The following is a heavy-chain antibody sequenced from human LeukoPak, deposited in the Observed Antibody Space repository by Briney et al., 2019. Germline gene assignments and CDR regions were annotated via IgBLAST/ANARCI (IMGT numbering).Heavy chain of an antibody. CDR1: GYSISSGYY. V-gene: IGHV4-38-2*02. D-gene: IGHD4-17*01. CDR3: ARDQTTGRPFDY. J-gene: IGHJ4*02. Sequence: SETLSLTCAVSGYSISSGYYWGWIRQPPGKGLEWIGSIYHSGSTYYNPSLKSRVTISVDTSKNQFSLKLSSVTAADTAVYYCARDQTTGRPFDYWGQGTLVTVSS. CDR2: IYHSGST.